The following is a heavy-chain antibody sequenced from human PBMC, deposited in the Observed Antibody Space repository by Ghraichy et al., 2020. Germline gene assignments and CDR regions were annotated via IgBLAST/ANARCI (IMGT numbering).Heavy chain of an antibody. CDR2: ISGSGGST. V-gene: IGHV3-23*01. J-gene: IGHJ6*02. CDR3: AKIIGFLWFGELLYDHYYYGMDV. D-gene: IGHD3-10*01. CDR1: GFTFSSYA. Sequence: GGSLRLSCAASGFTFSSYAMSWVRQAPGKGLEWVSAISGSGGSTYYADSVKGRFTISRDNSKNTLYLQMNSLRAEDTAVYYCAKIIGFLWFGELLYDHYYYGMDVWGQGTTVTVSS.